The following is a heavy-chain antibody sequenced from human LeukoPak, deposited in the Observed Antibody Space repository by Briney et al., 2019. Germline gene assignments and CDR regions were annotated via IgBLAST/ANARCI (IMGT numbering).Heavy chain of an antibody. CDR3: ASMYFSQYLQH. V-gene: IGHV3-23*01. CDR1: GFTFSSFA. Sequence: PGGSLRLSCAASGFTFSSFAMSWVRRAPGKGLEWVSSISGSGGATYYPDSVKGRFTISRDNSKNTLYLQMNSLRAEDTAVYYCASMYFSQYLQHWGQGTLVTVSS. J-gene: IGHJ1*01. D-gene: IGHD2-8*01. CDR2: ISGSGGAT.